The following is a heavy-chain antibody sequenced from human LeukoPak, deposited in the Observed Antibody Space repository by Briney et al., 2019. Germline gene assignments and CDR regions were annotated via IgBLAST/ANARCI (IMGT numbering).Heavy chain of an antibody. CDR2: IYYSGST. J-gene: IGHJ5*02. Sequence: PSQTLSLTCTVSGGSISSGDYYWSWIRQPPGKGLEWIGYIYYSGSTYYNPSLKSRVTISVATSKNQLSLQLSSVTAADTAVYYCARGEEGYCSGGSCYTNWFDPWGQGTLVTVSS. V-gene: IGHV4-30-4*08. CDR3: ARGEEGYCSGGSCYTNWFDP. CDR1: GGSISSGDYY. D-gene: IGHD2-15*01.